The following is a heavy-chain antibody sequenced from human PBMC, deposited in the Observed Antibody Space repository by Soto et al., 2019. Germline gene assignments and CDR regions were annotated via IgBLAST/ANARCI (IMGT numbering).Heavy chain of an antibody. CDR3: AGGDGSIDFAY. J-gene: IGHJ4*02. CDR2: IIPIFGTA. Sequence: QVQLVQSGAEVKKPGSSVKVSCKASGGTFSSYAISWGRQAPGQGREWMGGIIPIFGTANYAQKFNGRVTITADETTSTAYAELGSLRSGDTAVYYCAGGDGSIDFAYWGQGTLVTVSS. D-gene: IGHD3-22*01. CDR1: GGTFSSYA. V-gene: IGHV1-69*12.